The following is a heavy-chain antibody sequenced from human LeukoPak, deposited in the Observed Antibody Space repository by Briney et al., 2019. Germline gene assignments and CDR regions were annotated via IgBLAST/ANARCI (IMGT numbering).Heavy chain of an antibody. CDR3: ARGVRTYYDFWSGYPELYYFDY. D-gene: IGHD3-3*01. V-gene: IGHV4-61*02. CDR1: GGSISSGSYY. J-gene: IGHJ4*02. Sequence: RPSQTLSLTCTVSGGSISSGSYYWSWIRQTAGKGLEWIGRIYTSGSTNYNPSLKSRVTISVDTSKNQFSLKLSSVTAADTAVYYCARGVRTYYDFWSGYPELYYFDYWGQGTLVTVSS. CDR2: IYTSGST.